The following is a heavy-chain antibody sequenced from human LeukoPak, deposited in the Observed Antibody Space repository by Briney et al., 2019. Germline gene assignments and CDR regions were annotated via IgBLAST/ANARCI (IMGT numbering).Heavy chain of an antibody. CDR2: IYYSGST. V-gene: IGHV4-39*07. CDR1: GGSISSSSYY. Sequence: SETLSLTCTVSGGSISSSSYYWGWIRQPPGKGLEWIGSIYYSGSTYYNPSLKSRVTMSVDTSKNQFSLKLSSVTAADTAVYYCARGRWGGWFDPWGQGTLVTVSS. CDR3: ARGRWGGWFDP. D-gene: IGHD3-10*01. J-gene: IGHJ5*02.